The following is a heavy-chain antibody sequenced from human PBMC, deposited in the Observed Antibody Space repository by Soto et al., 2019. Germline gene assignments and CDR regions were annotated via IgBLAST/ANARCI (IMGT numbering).Heavy chain of an antibody. J-gene: IGHJ6*02. D-gene: IGHD3-22*01. CDR3: ARDSGYYPYGMDV. CDR1: GGSISSGGYY. V-gene: IGHV4-31*03. CDR2: IYYSGST. Sequence: SETLSLTCTVSGGSISSGGYYWSWIRQHPGKGLEWIGYIYYSGSTYYNPSLKSRVTISVDTSKNQFSLKLSSVTAADTAVYYCARDSGYYPYGMDVWGQGTTVTVSS.